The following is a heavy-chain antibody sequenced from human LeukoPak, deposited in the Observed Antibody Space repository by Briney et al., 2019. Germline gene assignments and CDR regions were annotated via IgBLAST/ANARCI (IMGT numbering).Heavy chain of an antibody. J-gene: IGHJ3*02. V-gene: IGHV4-59*01. CDR3: ARSITMIVVVPSI. D-gene: IGHD3-22*01. Sequence: SETLSLTCTASGGSISSYYWSWIRQPPGKGLEWIGYIYYSGSTNYNPSLKSRVTISVDTSKNQFSLKLSSVTAADTAVYYCARSITMIVVVPSIWGQGTMVTVSS. CDR1: GGSISSYY. CDR2: IYYSGST.